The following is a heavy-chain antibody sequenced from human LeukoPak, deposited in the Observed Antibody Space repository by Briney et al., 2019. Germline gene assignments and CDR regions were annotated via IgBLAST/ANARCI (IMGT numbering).Heavy chain of an antibody. CDR3: VRDETGGEVYKY. V-gene: IGHV3-74*01. CDR2: INTDGSST. J-gene: IGHJ4*02. D-gene: IGHD2-21*01. CDR1: GFTFSSYW. Sequence: GGSLRLSCAASGFTFSSYWMHWVRQAPGKGLVWVSRINTDGSSTSYADSVKGRFTISRDNAKNTLYLQMSSLQVQDTALYYCVRDETGGEVYKYWGQGTLITVSS.